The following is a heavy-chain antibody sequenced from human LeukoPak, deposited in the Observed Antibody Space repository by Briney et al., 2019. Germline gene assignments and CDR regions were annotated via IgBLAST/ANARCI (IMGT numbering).Heavy chain of an antibody. V-gene: IGHV5-51*01. CDR2: IYPGDSDT. CDR3: AILSPDYDFWSGPHFDY. D-gene: IGHD3-3*01. J-gene: IGHJ4*02. Sequence: GESLKISCKGSGYSFTSYWIGWVRQMPGKGLEWMGIIYPGDSDTRYSPSFQGQVTISADKSISTAYLQWSSLKASDTAMYYCAILSPDYDFWSGPHFDYWGQGTLVTVSS. CDR1: GYSFTSYW.